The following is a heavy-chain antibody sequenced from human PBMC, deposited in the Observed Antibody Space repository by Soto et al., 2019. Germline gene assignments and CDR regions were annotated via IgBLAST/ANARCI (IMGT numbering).Heavy chain of an antibody. CDR3: TRGIGTSRYYYYMDV. Sequence: HPWGSLRLSCTASGFTFGDYAMSWFRQAPGKGLEWVGFIRSKAYGGTTEYAASVKGRFTISRDDSKSIAYLQMNSLKTEDTAVYYCTRGIGTSRYYYYMDVWGKGTTVTVSS. J-gene: IGHJ6*03. V-gene: IGHV3-49*03. CDR1: GFTFGDYA. CDR2: IRSKAYGGTT. D-gene: IGHD2-2*01.